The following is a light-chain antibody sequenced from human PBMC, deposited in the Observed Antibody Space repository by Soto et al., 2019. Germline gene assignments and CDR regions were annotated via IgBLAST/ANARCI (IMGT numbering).Light chain of an antibody. Sequence: DIQMTQSPACLSSSLVDIVTITCRASRDISHSLAWYQQTPGKAPKLLIRGASSLHRGVPSRFSGGGAGTEFTLTISSLQPEDFATYYCQQTSAFPRIFGQGTKVDI. CDR3: QQTSAFPRI. CDR1: RDISHS. J-gene: IGKJ1*01. CDR2: GAS. V-gene: IGKV1-12*01.